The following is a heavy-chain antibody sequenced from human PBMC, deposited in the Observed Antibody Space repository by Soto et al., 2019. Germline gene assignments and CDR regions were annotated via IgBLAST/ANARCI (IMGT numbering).Heavy chain of an antibody. Sequence: SQTLSLTCAISGDSVSSNSAAWNWIRQSPSRGLEWLGRTYYRSKWYNDYAVSVKSRITINPDTSKTHFSLQLNSVTPEDTAVYYCARDMPRHYDFWSGYYTHAFDIWGQGTMVTVSS. CDR1: GDSVSSNSAA. V-gene: IGHV6-1*01. J-gene: IGHJ3*02. D-gene: IGHD3-3*01. CDR3: ARDMPRHYDFWSGYYTHAFDI. CDR2: TYYRSKWYN.